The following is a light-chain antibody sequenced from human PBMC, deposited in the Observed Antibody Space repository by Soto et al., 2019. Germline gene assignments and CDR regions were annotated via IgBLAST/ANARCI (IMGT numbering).Light chain of an antibody. CDR1: SSDVGSYNL. J-gene: IGLJ1*01. CDR3: CSYAGSSTFWV. V-gene: IGLV2-23*01. CDR2: EGS. Sequence: QSALTQPASVSGSPGQSITISCTGTSSDVGSYNLVSWYQQHPDKAPKLMIYEGSKRPSGVSNRFSGSKSGNTASLTISGLQAEDEADYYCCSYAGSSTFWVFGTGTKVTVL.